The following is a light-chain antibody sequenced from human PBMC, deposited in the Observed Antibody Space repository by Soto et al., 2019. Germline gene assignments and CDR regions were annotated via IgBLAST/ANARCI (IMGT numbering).Light chain of an antibody. CDR2: DVN. Sequence: QSALTQPASVSGSPGQSITISCTGTSSDIGAYNFVSWYQQHPGKAPKLMLYDVNIRPSGVSNRFSGSKSCNTASLTISGLQAEDEADYYCTSWTTSTTMIFGGGTKLTVL. J-gene: IGLJ2*01. CDR3: TSWTTSTTMI. CDR1: SSDIGAYNF. V-gene: IGLV2-14*03.